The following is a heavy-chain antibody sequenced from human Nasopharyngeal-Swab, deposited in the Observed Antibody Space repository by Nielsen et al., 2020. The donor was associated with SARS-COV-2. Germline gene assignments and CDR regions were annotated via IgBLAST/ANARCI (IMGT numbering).Heavy chain of an antibody. J-gene: IGHJ6*02. CDR1: GYTFISYY. V-gene: IGHV1-46*01. CDR2: INPSGGST. D-gene: IGHD3-10*01. CDR3: ARDRLRLRDYITMVRGVVPYGMDV. Sequence: ASVKVSCKASGYTFISYYMHWVRQAPGQGLEWMGIINPSGGSTSYAQKFQGRVTMTRDTSTSTVYMELSSLRSEDTAVYYCARDRLRLRDYITMVRGVVPYGMDVWGQGTTVTASS.